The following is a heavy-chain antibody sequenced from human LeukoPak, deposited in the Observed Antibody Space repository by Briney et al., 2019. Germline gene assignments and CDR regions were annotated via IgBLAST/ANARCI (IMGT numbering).Heavy chain of an antibody. CDR3: ARGSKYSSSWYFDY. D-gene: IGHD6-13*01. Sequence: PSETLSLTCTVSGGSISSYYWSWIRQPPGKGLEWIGYIYYSGSTNYNPSLRSRVTISVDTSKNQFSLKLSSVTAADTAVYYCARGSKYSSSWYFDYWGQGTLVTVPS. CDR1: GGSISSYY. V-gene: IGHV4-59*01. J-gene: IGHJ4*02. CDR2: IYYSGST.